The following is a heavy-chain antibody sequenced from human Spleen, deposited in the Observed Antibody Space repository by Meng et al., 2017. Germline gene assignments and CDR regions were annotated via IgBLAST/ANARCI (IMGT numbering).Heavy chain of an antibody. J-gene: IGHJ6*02. CDR3: ARALATTVTTDYYYGMDV. V-gene: IGHV3-30*01. D-gene: IGHD4-17*01. Sequence: GESLKISCAAPGFTLSSYAMHWVRQAPGKGLEGVAVLSYDGSNKYYADSVKGRFTISRDNSKNPLYLQMNSLRAEDTAVYYCARALATTVTTDYYYGMDVWGQGTTVTVSS. CDR1: GFTLSSYA. CDR2: LSYDGSNK.